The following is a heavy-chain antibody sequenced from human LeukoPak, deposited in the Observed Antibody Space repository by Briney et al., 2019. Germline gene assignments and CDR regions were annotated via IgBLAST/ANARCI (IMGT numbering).Heavy chain of an antibody. CDR3: ARDDSSSDHDAFDI. D-gene: IGHD6-19*01. Sequence: SETLSLTRTVSGGSISSYYWSWIRQPPGKGLEWIGYIYYSGSTNYNPSLKSRVTISVDTSKNQFSPKLSPVTAADTAVYYCARDDSSSDHDAFDIWGQGTMVTVSS. CDR2: IYYSGST. J-gene: IGHJ3*02. V-gene: IGHV4-59*01. CDR1: GGSISSYY.